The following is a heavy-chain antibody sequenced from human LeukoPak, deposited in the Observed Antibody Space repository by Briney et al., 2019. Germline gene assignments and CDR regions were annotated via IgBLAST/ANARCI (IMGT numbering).Heavy chain of an antibody. CDR1: GYTVSDNY. CDR2: MYAGGDT. J-gene: IGHJ5*02. V-gene: IGHV3-53*01. D-gene: IGHD6-13*01. CDR3: ARDAPQVPAAGVLAS. Sequence: GGSLRLSCAASGYTVSDNYMSWVRQAPGKGLEWVSVMYAGGDTYYANSVKGRFTFSRDISKNTLYLQMNGLRTEDTTMYYCARDAPQVPAAGVLASWGQGTLVTVSS.